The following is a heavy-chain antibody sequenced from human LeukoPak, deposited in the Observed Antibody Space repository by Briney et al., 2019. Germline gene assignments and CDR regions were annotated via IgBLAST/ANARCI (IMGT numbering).Heavy chain of an antibody. Sequence: GRSLRLSCAASGFTFSSYGMHWVRQAPGKGLEWVAVISYDGSNKYYADSVKGRFTISRDNSKNTLYLQMNSLRAEDTAVYYCAKDSTAVAGVFDYWGQGTLVTVSP. J-gene: IGHJ4*02. CDR3: AKDSTAVAGVFDY. D-gene: IGHD6-19*01. V-gene: IGHV3-30*18. CDR2: ISYDGSNK. CDR1: GFTFSSYG.